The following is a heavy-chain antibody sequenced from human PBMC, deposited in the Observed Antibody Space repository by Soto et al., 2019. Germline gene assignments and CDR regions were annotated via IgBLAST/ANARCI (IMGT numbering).Heavy chain of an antibody. V-gene: IGHV4-31*03. J-gene: IGHJ6*02. Sequence: TSETLSLTCTVSGGSISSGGYYWSWIRQHPGKGLEWIGYIYYSGSTYYNPSLKSRVTISVDTSKNQFSLKLSSVTAADTAVYYCARHLYSSSWHGDGMDVWGQGTTVTVSS. CDR2: IYYSGST. D-gene: IGHD6-13*01. CDR3: ARHLYSSSWHGDGMDV. CDR1: GGSISSGGYY.